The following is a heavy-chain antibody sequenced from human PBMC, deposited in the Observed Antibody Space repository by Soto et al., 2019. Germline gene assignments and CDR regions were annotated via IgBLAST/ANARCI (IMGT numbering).Heavy chain of an antibody. CDR3: ARDGPFMIVVAANWFDF. V-gene: IGHV1-18*01. D-gene: IGHD3-22*01. Sequence: ASVKVSCKASGYTFTSYGISWVRQAPGQGLEWMGWISAYNGNTNYAQKLQGRVTMTTDTSTSTAYMELRSLRSDDTAVYYCARDGPFMIVVAANWFDFWXQGTLVTVSA. J-gene: IGHJ5*01. CDR1: GYTFTSYG. CDR2: ISAYNGNT.